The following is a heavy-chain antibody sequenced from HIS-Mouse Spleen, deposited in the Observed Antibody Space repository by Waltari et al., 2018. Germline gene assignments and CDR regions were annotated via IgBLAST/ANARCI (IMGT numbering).Heavy chain of an antibody. V-gene: IGHV4-34*01. D-gene: IGHD3-10*01. CDR3: ARGDRPELAFDI. CDR2: INHSGST. CDR1: GGSFSGYY. Sequence: QVQLQQWGAGLLKPSATLSLTCAVYGGSFSGYYWSWTRQPPGKGLEWSGEINHSGSTNYNPSLKSRVTISVDTSKNQFSLKLSSVTAADTAVYYCARGDRPELAFDIWGQGTMVTVSS. J-gene: IGHJ3*02.